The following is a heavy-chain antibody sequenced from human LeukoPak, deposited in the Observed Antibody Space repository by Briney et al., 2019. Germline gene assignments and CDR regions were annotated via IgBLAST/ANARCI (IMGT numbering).Heavy chain of an antibody. V-gene: IGHV1-69*10. CDR2: IIPILGIT. J-gene: IGHJ4*02. CDR1: GYTFTSYG. D-gene: IGHD6-19*01. Sequence: GASVKVSCKASGYTFTSYGISWVRQAPGQGLEWMGWIIPILGITNYAQKFQGRVTITADKSTSTAYMELSSLRSEDTAVYYCARWVGIAVAVAGYWGQGTLVTVSS. CDR3: ARWVGIAVAVAGY.